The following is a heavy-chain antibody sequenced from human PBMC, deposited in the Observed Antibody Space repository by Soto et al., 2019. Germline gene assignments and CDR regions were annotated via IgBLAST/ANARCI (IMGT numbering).Heavy chain of an antibody. CDR3: ARDRAMDDY. CDR2: IKQDGSEK. V-gene: IGHV3-7*05. J-gene: IGHJ4*02. CDR1: GFTFSSYW. Sequence: GGSLRLSCAAPGFTFSSYWMNWVRQAPGKGLEWVANIKQDGSEKNYVDSVKGRFTISRDNAKNSLYLQMNSLRAEDTAVYYCARDRAMDDYWGQGTLVTVSS. D-gene: IGHD5-18*01.